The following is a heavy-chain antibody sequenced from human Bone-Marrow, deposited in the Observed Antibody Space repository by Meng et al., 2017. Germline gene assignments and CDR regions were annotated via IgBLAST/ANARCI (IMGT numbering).Heavy chain of an antibody. J-gene: IGHJ4*02. CDR1: GFTFSSYA. D-gene: IGHD3-3*01. CDR2: IYSVGST. V-gene: IGHV3-53*01. CDR3: ARSYDFWSGPFDY. Sequence: GGSLRLSCAASGFTFSSYAMHWVRQAPGKGLEWVSVIYSVGSTYYADSVKGRFTISRDNSKNTLYLQMNSLRAEDTAVYYCARSYDFWSGPFDYWGQGTLVTVSS.